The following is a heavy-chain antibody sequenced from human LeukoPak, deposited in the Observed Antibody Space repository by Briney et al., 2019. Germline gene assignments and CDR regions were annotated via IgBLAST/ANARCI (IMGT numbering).Heavy chain of an antibody. CDR1: GFTFSSYA. Sequence: GGSLRLSCAASGFTFSSYAMHWVRQAPGKGLEWVAVMSYDGSNKYYADSVKGRFTISRDNSKNTLYLQMNSLRAEDTAVYYCARVDSSGYYLIDYWGQGTLVTVSS. D-gene: IGHD3-22*01. CDR3: ARVDSSGYYLIDY. J-gene: IGHJ4*02. V-gene: IGHV3-30-3*01. CDR2: MSYDGSNK.